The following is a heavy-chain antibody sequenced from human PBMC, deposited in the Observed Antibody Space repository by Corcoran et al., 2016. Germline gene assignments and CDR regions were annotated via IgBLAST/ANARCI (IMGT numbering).Heavy chain of an antibody. V-gene: IGHV3-15*01. CDR1: GFTFSNAW. CDR2: IKSKTDGGTT. CDR3: TTDTSYYDSSGYLEDY. D-gene: IGHD3-22*01. J-gene: IGHJ4*02. Sequence: EVQLVESGGGLVKPGGSLRLSCAASGFTFSNAWMSWVRQAPGKGLEWVGRIKSKTDGGTTDYAAPVKGRFTISREDSKNTLFLQMNSLKTEDTAVYYCTTDTSYYDSSGYLEDYWGQGTLVTVSS.